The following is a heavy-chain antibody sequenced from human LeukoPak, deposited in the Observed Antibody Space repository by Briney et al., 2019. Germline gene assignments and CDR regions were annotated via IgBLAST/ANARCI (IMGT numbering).Heavy chain of an antibody. CDR1: GDSVSNGNYY. V-gene: IGHV4-61*03. Sequence: PSETLSLTCIVSGDSVSNGNYYWSWLRQPPGKALEWIGYIYYTGSTYYNPSLEGRVTISVDTSRNHFSLKLSSVTAADTAVYYCASYSYYYDSSGYFDYWGQGTLVTVSS. CDR3: ASYSYYYDSSGYFDY. CDR2: IYYTGST. D-gene: IGHD3-22*01. J-gene: IGHJ4*02.